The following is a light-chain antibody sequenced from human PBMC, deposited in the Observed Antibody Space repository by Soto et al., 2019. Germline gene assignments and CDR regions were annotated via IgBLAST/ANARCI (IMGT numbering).Light chain of an antibody. CDR2: LGS. CDR3: MQALQTRWT. V-gene: IGKV2-28*01. CDR1: QSLVHSDGIAY. Sequence: VMTQSPLSLPVTLGQPASISCRSNQSLVHSDGIAYFSWFQQKPGQSPQLLIYLGSNRASGVPDRFSGSGSGTDFTLKISRVEAEDVGVYYCMQALQTRWTFGQGTRLEIK. J-gene: IGKJ5*01.